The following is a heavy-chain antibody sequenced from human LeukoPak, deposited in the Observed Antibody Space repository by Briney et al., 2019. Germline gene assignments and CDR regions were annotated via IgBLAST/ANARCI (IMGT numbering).Heavy chain of an antibody. CDR2: ISWDGGST. J-gene: IGHJ4*02. V-gene: IGHV3-43*01. D-gene: IGHD1-20*01. CDR1: GFTFDDYT. Sequence: GRSLRLSCAASGFTFDDYTMHWVRQAPGKGLEWVSLISWDGGSTYYADSVKGRFTISRDNSKSSLYLQMNSLRTEDTALYYCATGPNSNYFDYWGQGTLVTVSS. CDR3: ATGPNSNYFDY.